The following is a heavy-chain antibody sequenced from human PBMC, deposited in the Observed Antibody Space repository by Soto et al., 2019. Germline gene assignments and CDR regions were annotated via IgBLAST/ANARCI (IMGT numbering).Heavy chain of an antibody. D-gene: IGHD4-4*01. CDR1: GFSFSSYA. J-gene: IGHJ4*02. CDR3: AKGSIEYSASVDN. Sequence: DVQLLESGGGLVQPGGSLRLSCAASGFSFSSYAMVWVRQAPGKGLEWVSVISARGGSSYFADSVKGRFTISRDNSKNVLSLEMTSLRAEVTAIYFCAKGSIEYSASVDNWGQGTLVLVSS. CDR2: ISARGGSS. V-gene: IGHV3-23*01.